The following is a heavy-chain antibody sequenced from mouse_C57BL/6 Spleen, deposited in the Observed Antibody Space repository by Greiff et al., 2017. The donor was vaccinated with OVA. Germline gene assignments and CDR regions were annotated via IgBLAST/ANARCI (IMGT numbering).Heavy chain of an antibody. CDR3: ARWRVCEEY. Sequence: QVQLQQPGAELVKPGASVKLSCKASGYTFTSYWMHWVKQRPGQGLEWIGMIDPNSGGTKYNEKFKSKATLTVDKSSSTAYMQLSSLTSEDTAVYYWARWRVCEEYWGQGTTLTVSA. V-gene: IGHV1-64*01. CDR1: GYTFTSYW. CDR2: IDPNSGGT. J-gene: IGHJ2*01.